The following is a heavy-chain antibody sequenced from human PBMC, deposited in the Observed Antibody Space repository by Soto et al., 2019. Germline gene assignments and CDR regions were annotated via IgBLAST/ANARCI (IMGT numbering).Heavy chain of an antibody. CDR1: GYTFSSYA. CDR2: INAGYGNT. CDR3: ARDTGDGTFDF. V-gene: IGHV1-3*01. D-gene: IGHD7-27*01. J-gene: IGHJ4*02. Sequence: VPLVQSGAEVRKPGASVKVSCKASGYTFSSYAMHWVRQAPGQRLEWMGWINAGYGNTKSSQKFQDRVTISRDTSASTAYMELTSLRSEDTAVYYCARDTGDGTFDFWGQGTLVTVSS.